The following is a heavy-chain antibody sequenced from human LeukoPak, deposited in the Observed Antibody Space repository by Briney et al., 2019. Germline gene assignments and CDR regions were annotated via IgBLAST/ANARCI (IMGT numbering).Heavy chain of an antibody. Sequence: PSETLSLTCAVSGGSISSSNWWSWVRQPPGKGLEWIGEIYHSGSTNYNPSLKNRVIISIDTSSNQFSLRLNSMTAADTAMYYCARVLRAASWRSYDYWGQGSLVTVSS. CDR3: ARVLRAASWRSYDY. CDR2: IYHSGST. D-gene: IGHD5-18*01. V-gene: IGHV4-4*02. J-gene: IGHJ4*02. CDR1: GGSISSSNW.